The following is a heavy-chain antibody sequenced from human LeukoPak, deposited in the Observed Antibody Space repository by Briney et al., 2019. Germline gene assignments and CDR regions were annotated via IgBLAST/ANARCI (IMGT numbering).Heavy chain of an antibody. CDR1: GFTFSSYA. CDR2: ISYDGGNK. D-gene: IGHD4-23*01. V-gene: IGHV3-30*04. Sequence: PGRSLRLSCAASGFTFSSYAMHWVRQAPGKGLEWVAVISYDGGNKYYADSVKGRFTISRENSKNRLYLQMNSLRAEDTAVYYCARAEGYGGELDSWGQGTLVTVSS. J-gene: IGHJ4*02. CDR3: ARAEGYGGELDS.